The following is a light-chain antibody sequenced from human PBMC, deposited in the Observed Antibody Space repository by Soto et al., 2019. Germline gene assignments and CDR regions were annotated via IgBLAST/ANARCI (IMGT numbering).Light chain of an antibody. V-gene: IGLV2-8*01. CDR3: CSYGNSRWV. Sequence: QSVLTQPPSASGSPGQSVTISCTGTSSDVGGYNYVSWYQQHPGKAPKLIIYEDYKRPSGVSTRFSGSRFGNTASLTIFGLQAEDEADYYCCSYGNSRWVFGGGTKLTVL. CDR1: SSDVGGYNY. CDR2: EDY. J-gene: IGLJ3*02.